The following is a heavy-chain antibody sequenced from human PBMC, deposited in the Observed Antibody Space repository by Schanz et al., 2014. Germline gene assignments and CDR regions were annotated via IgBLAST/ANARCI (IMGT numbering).Heavy chain of an antibody. Sequence: EVQLVESGGGLVQPGGSLRLSCAASGFTFNGAYMTWVRQAPGKGLEWVANINQDGSQKYYVGSVKGRFTISRDNAKDSLYLQMTSLRAEDTAVYYCARVDARYSGDWYFDLWGRGNLVTVSS. J-gene: IGHJ2*01. CDR2: INQDGSQK. D-gene: IGHD3-10*01. V-gene: IGHV3-7*01. CDR3: ARVDARYSGDWYFDL. CDR1: GFTFNGAY.